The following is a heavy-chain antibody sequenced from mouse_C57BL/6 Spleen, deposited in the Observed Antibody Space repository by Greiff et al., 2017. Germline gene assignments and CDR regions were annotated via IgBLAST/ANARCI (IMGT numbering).Heavy chain of an antibody. Sequence: VQLKESGGGLVKPGGSLKLSCAASGFTFSDYGMHWVRQAPEKGLEWVAYISSGSSTIYYADTVKGRFTISRDNAKNTLFLQLTSLRSEDTAMXYCARPGWYAMDDWGQGTSVTVSS. J-gene: IGHJ4*01. V-gene: IGHV5-17*01. CDR2: ISSGSSTI. CDR3: ARPGWYAMDD. CDR1: GFTFSDYG.